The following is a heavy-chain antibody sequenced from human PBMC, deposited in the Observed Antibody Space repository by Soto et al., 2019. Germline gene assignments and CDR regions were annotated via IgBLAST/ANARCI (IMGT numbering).Heavy chain of an antibody. V-gene: IGHV3-53*01. CDR2: IYSAGST. D-gene: IGHD2-15*01. CDR1: GLTVSSSY. Sequence: GGSLRLSCAASGLTVSSSYMSWVRQAPGKGLQWVSVIYSAGSTYYANSVKGRFTISRDNAKNTLYLQMNSLRAEDTAVYYCARDRVVVADYYGMDVWGQGTTVTV. J-gene: IGHJ6*02. CDR3: ARDRVVVADYYGMDV.